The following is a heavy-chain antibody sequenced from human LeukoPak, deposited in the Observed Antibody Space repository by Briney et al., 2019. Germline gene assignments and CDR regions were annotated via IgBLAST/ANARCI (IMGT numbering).Heavy chain of an antibody. CDR3: ARRGNYYSLAFDY. CDR1: GGSISGSSYY. J-gene: IGHJ4*02. Sequence: SETLSLTCTVSGGSISGSSYYWGWIRQPPGKGLEWIGSIYYSGSTYYNPSLKSRVTISVDTSKNQFSLKLSSVTAADTAVYYCARRGNYYSLAFDYWGQGTLVTVSS. V-gene: IGHV4-39*01. CDR2: IYYSGST. D-gene: IGHD3-10*01.